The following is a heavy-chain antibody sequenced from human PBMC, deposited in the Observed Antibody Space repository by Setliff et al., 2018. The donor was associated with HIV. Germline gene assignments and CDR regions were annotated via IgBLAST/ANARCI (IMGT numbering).Heavy chain of an antibody. V-gene: IGHV4-59*03. CDR1: GGSISPYY. CDR2: VNHNGNI. J-gene: IGHJ4*02. CDR3: AKSSPSIGYISDH. D-gene: IGHD5-12*01. Sequence: SETLSLTCTVSGGSISPYYWSWIRQPPGKGLEWIVEVNHNGNINYNPSLKSRVTISTDTSKNQFSLNVRSVTAADTAVYFCAKSSPSIGYISDHWGQGTLVTVSS.